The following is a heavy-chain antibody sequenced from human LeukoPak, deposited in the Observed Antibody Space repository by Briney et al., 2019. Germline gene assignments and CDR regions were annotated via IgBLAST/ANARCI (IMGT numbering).Heavy chain of an antibody. CDR1: GGTFSSYA. V-gene: IGHV1-69*13. J-gene: IGHJ4*02. CDR2: IIPIFGTA. D-gene: IGHD1-26*01. CDR3: ARGQTWELLSYFDY. Sequence: SVKVSCKASGGTFSSYAISWVRQAPGQGLEWMGGIIPIFGTANYAQKFQGRVTITADESTSTAYMELNSLRSEDTAVYYCARGQTWELLSYFDYWGQGTLVTVSS.